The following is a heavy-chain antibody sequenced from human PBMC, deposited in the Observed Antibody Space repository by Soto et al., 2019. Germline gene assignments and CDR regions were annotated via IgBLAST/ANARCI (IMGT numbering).Heavy chain of an antibody. CDR2: INSDGSTT. J-gene: IGHJ4*02. CDR1: GFSFANYW. D-gene: IGHD3-3*01. Sequence: GGSLRLSCAASGFSFANYWMYWVRQTPGKGLVWVSRINSDGSTTRYADSVEGRFTISRDNVKNTLYLQMSSLRAEDTAVYYCATVGSFYPSDYWGQGTLVTVSS. CDR3: ATVGSFYPSDY. V-gene: IGHV3-74*01.